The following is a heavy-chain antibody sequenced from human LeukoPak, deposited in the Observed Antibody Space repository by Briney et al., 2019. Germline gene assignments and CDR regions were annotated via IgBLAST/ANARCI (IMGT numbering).Heavy chain of an antibody. V-gene: IGHV3-33*08. CDR2: IWYDGSNK. D-gene: IGHD3-22*01. Sequence: PGRSLRLSCAGSGFTFSGYAMHWVRQAPGKGLEWVAVIWYDGSNKYYADSVKGRFTISRDNSKNTLYLQMNSLRAEDTAVYYCARGVNYYDSSGYIFDYWGQGTLVTVSS. J-gene: IGHJ4*02. CDR1: GFTFSGYA. CDR3: ARGVNYYDSSGYIFDY.